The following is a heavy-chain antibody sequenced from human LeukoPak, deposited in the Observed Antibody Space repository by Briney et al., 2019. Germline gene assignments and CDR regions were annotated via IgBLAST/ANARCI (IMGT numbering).Heavy chain of an antibody. J-gene: IGHJ4*02. V-gene: IGHV4-61*05. Sequence: PSETLSLACTVSGGSISSTSYYWGWIRQPPGKGLEWIGYIYDSGSTNYNPSLKSRVTISVDTSKNQFSLKLSSVTAADTAIYFCARGTFRQPYDYWGQGTLVTVSS. CDR2: IYDSGST. CDR3: ARGTFRQPYDY. D-gene: IGHD2/OR15-2a*01. CDR1: GGSISSTSYY.